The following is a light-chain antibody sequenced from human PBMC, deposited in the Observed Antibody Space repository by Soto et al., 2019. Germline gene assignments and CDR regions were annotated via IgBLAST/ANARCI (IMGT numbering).Light chain of an antibody. CDR1: QDIHNY. V-gene: IGKV1-8*01. J-gene: IGKJ1*01. CDR3: QHYYNYPWT. Sequence: AVLLTQSPSSFSASTGDRATITCRASQDIHNYLAWYQHVPGKAHKLLLYAASILQTGVPSRFSGSGSGTDFPLTIDGLQSEDFATYFCQHYYNYPWTFGQGTTVE. CDR2: AAS.